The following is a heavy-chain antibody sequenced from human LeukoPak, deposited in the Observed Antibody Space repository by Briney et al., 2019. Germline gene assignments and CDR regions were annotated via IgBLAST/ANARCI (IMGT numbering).Heavy chain of an antibody. Sequence: GGSLRLSCAASGFTFSSYSMNWVRQAPGQGLEWVSSISDTSTYIYYADSVRGRFTIYRDNAKNSLYLQMNSLRAEDTAVYYCARDREAGQGLDDYWGQGTLVTVSS. D-gene: IGHD6-19*01. J-gene: IGHJ4*02. CDR3: ARDREAGQGLDDY. CDR2: ISDTSTYI. CDR1: GFTFSSYS. V-gene: IGHV3-21*01.